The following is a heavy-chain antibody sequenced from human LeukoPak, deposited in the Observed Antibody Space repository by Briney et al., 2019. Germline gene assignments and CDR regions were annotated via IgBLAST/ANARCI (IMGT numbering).Heavy chain of an antibody. CDR2: ISGSGGST. D-gene: IGHD6-6*01. CDR1: RFTFSNYA. V-gene: IGHV3-23*01. CDR3: AKAMAARPPYYYYMYV. Sequence: GKSLRLSCAASRFTFSNYAMHWDRQAPSKGLEWVAVISGSGGSTYYADSVKGRFTISRDNSKNTLYLQMNSLRAEDTAVYYCAKAMAARPPYYYYMYVWGKGTTVTVSS. J-gene: IGHJ6*03.